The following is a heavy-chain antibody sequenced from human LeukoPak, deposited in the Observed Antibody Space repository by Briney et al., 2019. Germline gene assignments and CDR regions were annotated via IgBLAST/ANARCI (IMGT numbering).Heavy chain of an antibody. J-gene: IGHJ4*02. CDR2: IYYSGST. D-gene: IGHD3-10*01. CDR1: GGSISSGVYY. CDR3: ASREGVRVGYFDY. Sequence: SQTLSLTCTVSGGSISSGVYYWSWIRQHPGKGLEWIGYIYYSGSTYYNPSLKSRVTISVDTSKNQFSLKLSSVTAADTAVYYCASREGVRVGYFDYWGQGALVTVSS. V-gene: IGHV4-31*03.